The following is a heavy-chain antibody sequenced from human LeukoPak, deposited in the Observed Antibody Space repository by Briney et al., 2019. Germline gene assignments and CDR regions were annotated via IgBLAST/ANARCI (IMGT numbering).Heavy chain of an antibody. Sequence: SETLSLACTVSGGSISSYYWSWIRQPPGKGLEWIGYIYYSGSTNYNPSLKSRVTMSVDTSKNQFSLKLSSVTAADTAVYYCARGGIAAAGTFPRFDYWGQGTLVTVSS. V-gene: IGHV4-59*12. CDR3: ARGGIAAAGTFPRFDY. CDR1: GGSISSYY. D-gene: IGHD6-13*01. CDR2: IYYSGST. J-gene: IGHJ4*02.